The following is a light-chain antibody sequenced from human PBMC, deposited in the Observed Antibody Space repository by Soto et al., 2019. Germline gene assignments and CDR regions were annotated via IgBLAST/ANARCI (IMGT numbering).Light chain of an antibody. CDR1: TSDVGGYDY. Sequence: QSVLTQPRSVPGSPGQSVAISCTGTTSDVGGYDYVSWHQQHPGKAPELIIFDVSKRPSGVPDRFSGSKSGNTASLTISGLQAEDEADYFCCSYAGDFYVFGSGTQLTVL. J-gene: IGLJ1*01. V-gene: IGLV2-11*01. CDR2: DVS. CDR3: CSYAGDFYV.